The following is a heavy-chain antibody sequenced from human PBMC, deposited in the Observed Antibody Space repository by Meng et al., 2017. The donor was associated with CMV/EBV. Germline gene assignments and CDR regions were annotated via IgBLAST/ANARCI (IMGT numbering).Heavy chain of an antibody. CDR3: ARIAAAGRFDY. J-gene: IGHJ4*02. Sequence: QLTLKESGPPLVQPTQTLTLTCTFSGFSLSTSGVCVGGIRQPPGKALEWLALIYWDDDKRYSPSLKSRLTITKDTSKNQVVLTMTNMDPVDTATYYCARIAAAGRFDYWGQGTLVTVSS. CDR2: IYWDDDK. V-gene: IGHV2-5*02. D-gene: IGHD6-13*01. CDR1: GFSLSTSGVC.